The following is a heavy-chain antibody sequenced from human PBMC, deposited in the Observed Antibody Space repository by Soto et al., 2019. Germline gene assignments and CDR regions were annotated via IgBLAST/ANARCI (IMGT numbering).Heavy chain of an antibody. Sequence: QVQLVESGGGVVQPGRSLRLSCAASGFTFSSYAMHWVRQAPGKGLEWVAVISYDGSNKYYADSVKGRFTISRDNSKNTLYLQMNSLRAEDTAVYYCARAGSGGRYDYVWGSYRQPLDYWGQGTLVTVSS. D-gene: IGHD3-16*02. CDR2: ISYDGSNK. CDR1: GFTFSSYA. V-gene: IGHV3-30-3*01. CDR3: ARAGSGGRYDYVWGSYRQPLDY. J-gene: IGHJ4*02.